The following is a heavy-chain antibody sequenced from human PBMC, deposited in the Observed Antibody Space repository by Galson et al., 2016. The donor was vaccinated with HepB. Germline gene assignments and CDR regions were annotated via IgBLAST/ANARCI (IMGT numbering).Heavy chain of an antibody. Sequence: SETLSLTCTVSGGPIDSGSYYWNWIRQSPGKGLEWIATVFYTGTTFYNPALQSRLTIEIDKSKNQFSLRLTSVTAVDAALYFCANSWSNNWDAFDVWGHGTVVTVSS. CDR3: ANSWSNNWDAFDV. V-gene: IGHV4-39*01. J-gene: IGHJ3*01. CDR2: VFYTGTT. D-gene: IGHD1-20*01. CDR1: GGPIDSGSYY.